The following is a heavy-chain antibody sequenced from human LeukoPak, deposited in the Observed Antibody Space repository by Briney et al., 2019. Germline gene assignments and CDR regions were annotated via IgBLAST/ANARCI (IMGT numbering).Heavy chain of an antibody. J-gene: IGHJ4*02. CDR3: AKDGPYYYDSKGDY. CDR2: ISGSGGST. D-gene: IGHD3-22*01. Sequence: GGSLRLSCAASGFTFSSYAMSWVRQAPGKGLDWVSAISGSGGSTYYADSVKGRFTISRDNSKNTLYLQMNSLRAEDTAVYYCAKDGPYYYDSKGDYWGQGTLVTVSS. CDR1: GFTFSSYA. V-gene: IGHV3-23*01.